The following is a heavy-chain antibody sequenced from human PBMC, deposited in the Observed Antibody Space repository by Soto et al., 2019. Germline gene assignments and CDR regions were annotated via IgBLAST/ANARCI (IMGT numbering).Heavy chain of an antibody. J-gene: IGHJ6*02. CDR1: GGSISSSNW. Sequence: KPSETLSLTCAVSGGSISSSNWWSWVRQPPGKGLEWIGEIYHSGSTNYNPSLKSRVTISVDKSKNQFSLKLSSVTAADTAVYYCARSLPPYYYGSGSYSYYYGMDVWGQGTTVTVPS. V-gene: IGHV4-4*02. CDR2: IYHSGST. D-gene: IGHD3-10*01. CDR3: ARSLPPYYYGSGSYSYYYGMDV.